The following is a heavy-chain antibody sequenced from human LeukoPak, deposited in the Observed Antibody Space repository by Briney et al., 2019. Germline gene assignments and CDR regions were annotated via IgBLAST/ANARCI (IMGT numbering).Heavy chain of an antibody. Sequence: PGGSLRLSCAASGFTFSSYDMNWVRQAPGKGLEWVSSISSSSSYMYYADSVKGRFTISRDNAKNSLYLQMNSLRAEDTAVYYCARGGSFFDYWGQGTLVTVSS. J-gene: IGHJ4*02. CDR3: ARGGSFFDY. V-gene: IGHV3-21*01. CDR1: GFTFSSYD. CDR2: ISSSSSYM.